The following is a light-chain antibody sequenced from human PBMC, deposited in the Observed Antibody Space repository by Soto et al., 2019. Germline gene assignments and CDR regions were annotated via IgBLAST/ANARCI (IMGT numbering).Light chain of an antibody. CDR2: WAS. CDR3: KQYYSTRT. V-gene: IGKV4-1*01. Sequence: DIVMTQSPDSLAVSLGERATINCKSSQSVLYSSNNKNYLAWYQQKPGQPPKLLIYWASTRESGVPDRFSGSGSGTDFTLTISSLQDEDVAGYYCKQYYSTRTFGQGTTVDSK. J-gene: IGKJ1*01. CDR1: QSVLYSSNNKNY.